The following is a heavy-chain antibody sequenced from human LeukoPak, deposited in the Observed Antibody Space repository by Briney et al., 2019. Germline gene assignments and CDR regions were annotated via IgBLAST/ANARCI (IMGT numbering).Heavy chain of an antibody. CDR2: IYSSGST. V-gene: IGHV3-53*01. D-gene: IGHD1-26*01. CDR1: GFTVSNNY. CDR3: ARGGDIVGTSRSAFDI. J-gene: IGHJ3*02. Sequence: PGGSLRLSCAASGFTVSNNYMSWFRQAPGKGLEWVSLIYSSGSTDYADSVKGRFTISRDNSKNTLYLQMNSLRDEDTAVYYCARGGDIVGTSRSAFDIWGQGTMVTVSS.